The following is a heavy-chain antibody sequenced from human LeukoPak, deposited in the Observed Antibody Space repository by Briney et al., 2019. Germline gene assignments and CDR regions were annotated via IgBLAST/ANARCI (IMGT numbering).Heavy chain of an antibody. J-gene: IGHJ5*02. D-gene: IGHD3-10*01. CDR3: ARLWFGELGKNVLFDP. Sequence: ASETLSLTCTVSDYSISSGYFWGWIRQPPGKGLEWIGSIYHSGTTYYNPSLKSRVTISVHTSKNQFSLKLTSVTAADTAVYYCARLWFGELGKNVLFDPWGQGTLVTVSS. V-gene: IGHV4-38-2*02. CDR1: DYSISSGYF. CDR2: IYHSGTT.